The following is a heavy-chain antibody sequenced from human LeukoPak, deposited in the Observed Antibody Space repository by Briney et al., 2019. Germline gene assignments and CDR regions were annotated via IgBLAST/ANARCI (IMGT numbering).Heavy chain of an antibody. CDR2: INPSGGST. CDR3: ARALYYFGSGSYSGYYGMDV. CDR1: GYTFTSYY. V-gene: IGHV1-46*01. D-gene: IGHD3-10*01. Sequence: ASVKVSCKASGYTFTSYYMHWVRQAPGQGLEWMGIINPSGGSTSYAQKFQGRVSMTRDTSTSTVFMDLSSLRSEDTAVYYCARALYYFGSGSYSGYYGMDVWGQGTTVTVSS. J-gene: IGHJ6*02.